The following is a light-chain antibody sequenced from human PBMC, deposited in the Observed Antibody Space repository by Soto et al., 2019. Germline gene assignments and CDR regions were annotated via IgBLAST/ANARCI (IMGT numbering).Light chain of an antibody. J-gene: IGKJ3*01. CDR2: KAS. CDR3: QQYNSYFT. CDR1: QSISNW. Sequence: DIPMTQSPSTLSASVGDRVTITCRASQSISNWLAWYQQKPGKAPNLLIYKASSLKSGVPSRFSGSGSGTEFTLTISSLQSDDFATYHCQQYNSYFTFGPGTKVDIK. V-gene: IGKV1-5*03.